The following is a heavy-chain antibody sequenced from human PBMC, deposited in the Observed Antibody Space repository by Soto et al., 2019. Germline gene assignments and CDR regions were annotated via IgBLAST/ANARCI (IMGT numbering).Heavy chain of an antibody. CDR3: ARVGGFGATTIDY. D-gene: IGHD3-10*01. CDR1: GGSISSGDYY. CDR2: IYYSGST. J-gene: IGHJ4*02. Sequence: SETLSRTCTVSGGSISSGDYYWSWIRQPPGKGLEWIGYIYYSGSTYYNPSLKSRVTISVDTSKNQFSLKLSSVTAADTAVYYCARVGGFGATTIDYWGQGTPVTVS. V-gene: IGHV4-30-4*01.